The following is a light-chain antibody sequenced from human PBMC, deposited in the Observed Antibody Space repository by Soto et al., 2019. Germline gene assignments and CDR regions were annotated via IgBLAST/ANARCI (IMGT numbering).Light chain of an antibody. V-gene: IGKV3-20*01. J-gene: IGKJ1*01. CDR2: GAS. CDR1: QSVSSTY. CDR3: HHYGRSPGT. Sequence: EIVLTQSPGTLSLSPGERATLSCRASQSVSSTYLAWYQQKPGQAPRLLIYGASSMATGIPDRFSGSGSGTDFTLTISRLQPEDFAVYYCHHYGRSPGTFGQGTKVEIK.